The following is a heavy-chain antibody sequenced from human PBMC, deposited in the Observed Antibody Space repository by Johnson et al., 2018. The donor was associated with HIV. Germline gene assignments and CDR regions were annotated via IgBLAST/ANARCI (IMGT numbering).Heavy chain of an antibody. J-gene: IGHJ3*02. V-gene: IGHV3-30*19. Sequence: QVQLVESGGGVVQPGRSLRLSCAASGFTFSSYGMHWVRQAPGKGLEWVAVISYDGSSKFYPNSLKGRFSISRDNSKNTVYLQMNSLRTEDTAVYYCARGITMIAVVKGDAFDMWGQGTMVTVSS. CDR3: ARGITMIAVVKGDAFDM. CDR1: GFTFSSYG. CDR2: ISYDGSSK. D-gene: IGHD3-22*01.